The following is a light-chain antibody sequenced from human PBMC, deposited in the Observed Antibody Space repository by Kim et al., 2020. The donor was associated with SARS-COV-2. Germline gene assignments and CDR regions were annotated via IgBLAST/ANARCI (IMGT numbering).Light chain of an antibody. CDR1: SLRSYY. Sequence: GQTVRITCQGDSLRSYYTGWYQQKPGQAPVLVIYGKNNRPSGIPDRFSGSSSGNTASLTITGAQAEDEADYYCNSRDSSGNHRGVFGTGTKVTVL. CDR3: NSRDSSGNHRGV. CDR2: GKN. J-gene: IGLJ1*01. V-gene: IGLV3-19*01.